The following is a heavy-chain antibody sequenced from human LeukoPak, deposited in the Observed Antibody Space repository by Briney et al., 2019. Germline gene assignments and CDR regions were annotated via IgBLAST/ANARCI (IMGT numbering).Heavy chain of an antibody. D-gene: IGHD3-10*01. Sequence: QSGGSLRLSCAASGFTVGSNHMSWVRQAPGKGLEWVSLIYSDGTTFYADSVKGRFTISRDNSKNTLYLQMNSLRAEDTAVYFCARDYKYDSGSIFDYWGQGTLVTVSS. CDR3: ARDYKYDSGSIFDY. CDR2: IYSDGTT. J-gene: IGHJ4*02. CDR1: GFTVGSNH. V-gene: IGHV3-66*01.